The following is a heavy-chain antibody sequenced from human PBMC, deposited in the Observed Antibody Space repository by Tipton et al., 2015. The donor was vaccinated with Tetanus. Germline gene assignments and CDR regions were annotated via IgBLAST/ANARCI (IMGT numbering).Heavy chain of an antibody. CDR1: GFTFSSHR. Sequence: SLRLSCAASGFTFSSHRINWVRQAPGKGLEWVSSISSTSTYIDYADSVKGRFTISRDNAKNSLYLQMNSLRAEDTAVYYCPTGTTLDYWGLGTRVTVSS. J-gene: IGHJ4*02. CDR2: ISSTSTYI. CDR3: PTGTTLDY. D-gene: IGHD1-7*01. V-gene: IGHV3-21*06.